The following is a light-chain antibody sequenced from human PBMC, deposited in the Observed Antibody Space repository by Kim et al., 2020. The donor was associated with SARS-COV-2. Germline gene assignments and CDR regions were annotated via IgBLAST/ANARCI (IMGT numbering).Light chain of an antibody. CDR1: QRIDIW. V-gene: IGKV1-5*03. J-gene: IGKJ1*01. CDR3: QQYRSHWT. CDR2: QAS. Sequence: SAAVGDRVTITCRASQRIDIWLAWYQQKPGKAPKLLIYQASSLESEVPSRFSGSGSGTEFTLTISSLQPDDFATYYCQQYRSHWTFGQGTKVDIK.